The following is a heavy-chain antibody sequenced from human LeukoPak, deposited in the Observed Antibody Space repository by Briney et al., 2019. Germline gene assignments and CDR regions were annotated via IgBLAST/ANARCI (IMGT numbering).Heavy chain of an antibody. Sequence: SETLSLTCTVSGGSVSSGSYYWSWIRQPPGKGLEWIGSIYYSGSTYYNPSLKSRVTISVDTSKNQFSLKLSSVTAADTAVYYCAGGGYFQHWGQGTLVTVSS. CDR3: AGGGYFQH. V-gene: IGHV4-39*01. D-gene: IGHD3-10*01. J-gene: IGHJ1*01. CDR1: GGSVSSGSYY. CDR2: IYYSGST.